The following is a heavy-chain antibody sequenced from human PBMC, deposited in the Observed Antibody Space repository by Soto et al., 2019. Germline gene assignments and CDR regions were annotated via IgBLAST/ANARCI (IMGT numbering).Heavy chain of an antibody. D-gene: IGHD3-10*01. CDR1: GYTFTGYY. Sequence: ASVKVSCKASGYTFTGYYMHWVRQAPGQGLEWMGWINPNSGGTNYAQKFQGWVTMTRDTSISTAYMELSRLRSDDTAVYYCARGAPREGWGEYFDAFDIWGQGTMVTVSS. V-gene: IGHV1-2*04. J-gene: IGHJ3*02. CDR3: ARGAPREGWGEYFDAFDI. CDR2: INPNSGGT.